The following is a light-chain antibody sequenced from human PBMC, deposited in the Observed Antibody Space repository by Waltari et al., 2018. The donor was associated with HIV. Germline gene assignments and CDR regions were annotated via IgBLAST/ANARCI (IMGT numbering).Light chain of an antibody. CDR3: QSADNSGTWV. V-gene: IGLV3-25*03. J-gene: IGLJ3*02. CDR2: KDN. CDR1: EPPKKY. Sequence: SYELTQPPSAPVSPGQTARPTCPGDEPPKKYAYGHQQKPGQAPIMVIYKDNERPSGIPERFSGSSSGTTVTLTISGVQAEDEADYYCQSADNSGTWVFGGGTKLTVL.